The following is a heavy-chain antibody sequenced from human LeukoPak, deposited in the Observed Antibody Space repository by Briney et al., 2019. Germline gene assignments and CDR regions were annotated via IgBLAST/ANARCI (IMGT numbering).Heavy chain of an antibody. CDR3: ATTFGSIDY. Sequence: GQSLQISCQGYGYSFTSYWIGWVRQMPGKGLEWMGIIYPGDSDTRYSPSFQGQVTISADKSISTAYLQWSSLNASDTAMYYCATTFGSIDYWGQGTLVTVSS. CDR2: IYPGDSDT. J-gene: IGHJ4*02. D-gene: IGHD3-10*01. V-gene: IGHV5-51*01. CDR1: GYSFTSYW.